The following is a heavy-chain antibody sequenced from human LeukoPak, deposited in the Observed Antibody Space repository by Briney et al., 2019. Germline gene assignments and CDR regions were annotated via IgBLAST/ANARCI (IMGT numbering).Heavy chain of an antibody. CDR2: INPNSGGT. CDR1: GYTFTGYY. Sequence: ASVKVSCKASGYTFTGYYMHWVRQAPGQGLEWMGWINPNSGGTNYAQKFQGRVTMTRDTSISPVYMELNRLRSDDTAVYYCARGLVRSQLDWFDPWGQGTLVTVSS. J-gene: IGHJ5*02. V-gene: IGHV1-2*02. D-gene: IGHD6-13*01. CDR3: ARGLVRSQLDWFDP.